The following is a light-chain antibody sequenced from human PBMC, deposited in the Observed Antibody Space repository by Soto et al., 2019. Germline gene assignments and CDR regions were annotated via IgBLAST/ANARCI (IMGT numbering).Light chain of an antibody. CDR1: QSVSSN. V-gene: IGKV3-15*01. CDR3: QQYNNWPPLIT. Sequence: EIVMTQSPATLSVSPGERATLSCRASQSVSSNLAWYQQKPGQAPRLLSYGASTRATGIPARFSGSGSGTEFTRTISSLQSEDFAVYYCQQYNNWPPLITFGQGTRLEIK. J-gene: IGKJ5*01. CDR2: GAS.